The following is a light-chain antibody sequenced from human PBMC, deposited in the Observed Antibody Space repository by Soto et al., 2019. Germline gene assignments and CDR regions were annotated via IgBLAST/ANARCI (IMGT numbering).Light chain of an antibody. CDR1: EGLTNRY. V-gene: IGKV3-20*01. Sequence: EIALTQSPGTLSLSPGEVATLPCRASEGLTNRYLAWYQQKPGQAPSLLIYGASSRATGIPDRFSGSGSGTDFTLTISRLEPEDFAVYYCHQFSSHPLTFGGGTKVDIK. J-gene: IGKJ4*01. CDR3: HQFSSHPLT. CDR2: GAS.